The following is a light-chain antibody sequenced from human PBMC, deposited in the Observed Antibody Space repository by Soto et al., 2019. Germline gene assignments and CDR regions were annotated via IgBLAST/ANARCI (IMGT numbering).Light chain of an antibody. Sequence: AIRMTQSPSSLSAYTGDRVTITCRASQGISSYLAWYQQKPGKAPKLLIYAASTLQSGVPSRFSGSGSGTDFTLTISILQPEDFATYYCQQTFIRTFTFGPGTKVDI. CDR2: AAS. CDR3: QQTFIRTFT. J-gene: IGKJ3*01. V-gene: IGKV1-8*01. CDR1: QGISSY.